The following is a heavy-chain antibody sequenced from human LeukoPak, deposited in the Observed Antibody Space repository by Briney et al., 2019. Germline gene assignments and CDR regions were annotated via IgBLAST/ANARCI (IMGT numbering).Heavy chain of an antibody. CDR3: ARAIVAGTSLFDY. CDR2: INHSGST. CDR1: GGSFSGYY. D-gene: IGHD6-19*01. J-gene: IGHJ4*02. Sequence: WETLSLTCAVYGGSFSGYYWSWIRQPPGKGLEWIGEINHSGSTNYNPSLKSRVTISVDTSKNQFSLKLSSVTAADTAVYYCARAIVAGTSLFDYWGQGTLVTVSS. V-gene: IGHV4-34*01.